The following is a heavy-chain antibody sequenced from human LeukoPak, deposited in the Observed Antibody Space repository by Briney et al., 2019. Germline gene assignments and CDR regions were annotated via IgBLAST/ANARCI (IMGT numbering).Heavy chain of an antibody. Sequence: SETLSLTCTASGGSISSYYWGWIRQPPGKGLEWIGSIYYSGSTYCNPSLKSRVTISVDTSKNQFSLKLSSVTAADTAVYYCARERGRSFDYWGQGTLVTVSS. CDR1: GGSISSYY. J-gene: IGHJ4*02. CDR3: ARERGRSFDY. V-gene: IGHV4-39*07. CDR2: IYYSGST.